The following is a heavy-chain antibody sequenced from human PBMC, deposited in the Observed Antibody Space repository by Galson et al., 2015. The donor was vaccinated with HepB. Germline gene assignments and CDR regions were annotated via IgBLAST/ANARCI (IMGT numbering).Heavy chain of an antibody. V-gene: IGHV3-23*01. J-gene: IGHJ4*02. Sequence: SLRLSCAASGFSFSSYAMNWVRQAPGKGLEWVSAISGSDNSTYYADSVEGRFTISRDNSKNTLYLQMNSLRAEDTALYYCAKLKSSGWYTFYFDYWGQGSLVTVSS. CDR2: ISGSDNST. CDR3: AKLKSSGWYTFYFDY. D-gene: IGHD6-19*01. CDR1: GFSFSSYA.